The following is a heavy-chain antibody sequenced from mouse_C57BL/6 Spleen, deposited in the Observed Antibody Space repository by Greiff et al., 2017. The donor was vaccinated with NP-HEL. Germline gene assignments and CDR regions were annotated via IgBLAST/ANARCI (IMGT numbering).Heavy chain of an antibody. Sequence: EVQLQQSGPELVKPGASVKISCKASGYTFTDYYMNWVKQSHGKSLEWIGDINPNNGGTSYNQKFKGKATLTVDKSSSTAYMELRSLTSEDSAVYYCADYYGSSYGFAYWGQGTLVTVSA. CDR2: INPNNGGT. CDR3: ADYYGSSYGFAY. CDR1: GYTFTDYY. J-gene: IGHJ3*01. D-gene: IGHD1-1*01. V-gene: IGHV1-26*01.